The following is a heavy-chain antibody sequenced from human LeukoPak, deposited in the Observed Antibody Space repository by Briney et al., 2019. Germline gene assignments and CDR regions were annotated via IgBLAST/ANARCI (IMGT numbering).Heavy chain of an antibody. CDR1: GGSISSGSYY. Sequence: PSQTLSLTCTVSGGSISSGSYYWSWIRQPAGKGLEWIGRIYTSGSINYNPSLKSRVTISVDTSKNQFSLKLSSVTAADTAVYYCARNSIYCSGGSCYSDYWGQGTLVTVSS. CDR3: ARNSIYCSGGSCYSDY. V-gene: IGHV4-61*02. J-gene: IGHJ4*02. D-gene: IGHD2-15*01. CDR2: IYTSGSI.